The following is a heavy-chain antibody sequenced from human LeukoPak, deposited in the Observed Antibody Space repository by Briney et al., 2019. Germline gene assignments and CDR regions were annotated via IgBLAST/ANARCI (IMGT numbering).Heavy chain of an antibody. CDR3: ARDSKSVPSSTSCSFFDY. D-gene: IGHD2-2*01. CDR1: RFTFSNYW. V-gene: IGHV3-7*01. CDR2: INQDGSER. Sequence: PGGSLRLSCAASRFTFSNYWMSWVRQAPGKGLEWVANINQDGSERYYVDSVKGRFTIPRDNTKNSLYLQMNSLRAEDTAVYYCARDSKSVPSSTSCSFFDYWGQGTLVTVSS. J-gene: IGHJ4*02.